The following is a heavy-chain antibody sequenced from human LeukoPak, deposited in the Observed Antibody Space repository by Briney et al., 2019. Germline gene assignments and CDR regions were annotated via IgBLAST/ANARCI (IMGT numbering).Heavy chain of an antibody. J-gene: IGHJ5*02. CDR3: ARSGELSNWFDP. D-gene: IGHD3-10*01. CDR2: INPNSGAT. V-gene: IGHV1-2*02. CDR1: GYTFTDYL. Sequence: ASVKVSCKASGYTFTDYLIHWVRQAPGQGLEWMGWINPNSGATSSAQRFQDRVTMTRDTSISTGHMELSRLRSDDTAVYYCARSGELSNWFDPWGQGTLVTVSS.